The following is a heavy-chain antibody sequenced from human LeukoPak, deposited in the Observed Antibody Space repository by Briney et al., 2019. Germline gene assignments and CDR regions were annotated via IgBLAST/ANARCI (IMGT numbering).Heavy chain of an antibody. J-gene: IGHJ3*02. Sequence: GASVKVSCKASGYTFTNYYIHWVRQAPGQGLEWMGLINPGGGNTNYAQNFQGRVTMTRDTSTSTAYMELSSLRSEDTAVYYCARGEVLRYFDWPPRCAFDIWGQGTMVTVSS. CDR3: ARGEVLRYFDWPPRCAFDI. V-gene: IGHV1-46*01. CDR1: GYTFTNYY. CDR2: INPGGGNT. D-gene: IGHD3-9*01.